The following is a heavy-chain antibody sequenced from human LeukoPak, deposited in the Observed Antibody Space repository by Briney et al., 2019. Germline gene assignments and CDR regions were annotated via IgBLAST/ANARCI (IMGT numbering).Heavy chain of an antibody. CDR3: ARFSAGTYYYYYMDV. D-gene: IGHD6-19*01. CDR1: GGSFSGYY. Sequence: SETLSLTCAVYGGSFSGYYWSWIRQPPGKGLEWVGEINHSGSTNYNPSLKSRVTISVDTSKNQFSLKLSSVTAADTAVYYCARFSAGTYYYYYMDVWGKGTTVTISS. CDR2: INHSGST. V-gene: IGHV4-34*01. J-gene: IGHJ6*03.